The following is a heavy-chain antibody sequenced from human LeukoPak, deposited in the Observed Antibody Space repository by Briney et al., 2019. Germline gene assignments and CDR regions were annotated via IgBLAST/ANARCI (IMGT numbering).Heavy chain of an antibody. D-gene: IGHD6-19*01. CDR2: MNPNSGNT. V-gene: IGHV1-8*01. Sequence: ASVKVSCKASGYTFTSCDINWVRQATGQGLEWMGWMNPNSGNTGYEQSFQGRITMTRDISIGTAYMELSNLTSEGTAIYYCTRGSSGRRDNWGQGTLVTVSA. CDR1: GYTFTSCD. CDR3: TRGSSGRRDN. J-gene: IGHJ4*02.